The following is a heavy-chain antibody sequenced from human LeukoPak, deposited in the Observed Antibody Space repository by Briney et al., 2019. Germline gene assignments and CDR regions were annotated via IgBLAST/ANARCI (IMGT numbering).Heavy chain of an antibody. CDR1: GGSISSYY. CDR3: AREVGGWNRFDF. J-gene: IGHJ4*02. CDR2: IYYSGST. D-gene: IGHD6-19*01. V-gene: IGHV4-59*01. Sequence: SETLSLTCTVSGGSISSYYWSWIRQPPGKGLEWIGYIYYSGSTNYNPSLKSRVTISVDTSKNQFSLKLSSVTAADTAVYYCAREVGGWNRFDFWGQGILVTVSS.